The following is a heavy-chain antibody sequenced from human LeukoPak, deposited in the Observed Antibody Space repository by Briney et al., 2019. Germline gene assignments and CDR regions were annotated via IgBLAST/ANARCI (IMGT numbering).Heavy chain of an antibody. CDR1: GFTFSGSA. D-gene: IGHD6-13*01. Sequence: PGGSLRLSCAASGFTFSGSAMHWVRQASGKGLEWVGRIRSKANSYATVYAASVEGRFTISRDDSKNTAYLQMNSLKTEDTAVYYCTRLYGSSSWYYFDYWGQGTLVTVSS. CDR3: TRLYGSSSWYYFDY. J-gene: IGHJ4*02. CDR2: IRSKANSYAT. V-gene: IGHV3-73*01.